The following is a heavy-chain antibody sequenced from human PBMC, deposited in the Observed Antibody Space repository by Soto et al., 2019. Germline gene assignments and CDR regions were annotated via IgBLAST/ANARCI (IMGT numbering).Heavy chain of an antibody. V-gene: IGHV1-18*01. CDR1: AYTFTNYV. D-gene: IGHD2-8*01. J-gene: IGHJ6*02. CDR2: ISAYNGNT. Sequence: GASVKVSCKASAYTFTNYVISWVRQSPGQGLEWMGWISAYNGNTNYAQKLQGRVTMTTDTSTSTAYMELRSLRSDDTAVYYCARETYCTNGVCYADYYYGMDVWGQGTTVTVSS. CDR3: ARETYCTNGVCYADYYYGMDV.